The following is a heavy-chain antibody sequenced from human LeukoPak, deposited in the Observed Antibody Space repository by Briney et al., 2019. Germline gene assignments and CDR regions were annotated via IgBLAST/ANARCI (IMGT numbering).Heavy chain of an antibody. J-gene: IGHJ4*02. CDR3: AKDGQYCSGGSCPPAKYYFDY. CDR1: GFTFSSYA. D-gene: IGHD2-15*01. Sequence: TGGSLRLSCAASGFTFSSYAMSWVRQAPGKGLEWVSAISGSGGSTYYADSVKGRLTISRDNSKNTLYLQMNSLRAEDTAVYYCAKDGQYCSGGSCPPAKYYFDYWGQGTLVTVSS. V-gene: IGHV3-23*01. CDR2: ISGSGGST.